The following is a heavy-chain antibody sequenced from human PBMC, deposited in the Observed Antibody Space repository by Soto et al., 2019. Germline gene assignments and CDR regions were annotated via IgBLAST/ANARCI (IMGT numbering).Heavy chain of an antibody. D-gene: IGHD3-16*01. CDR2: IYYSGST. J-gene: IGHJ3*02. V-gene: IGHV4-31*03. Sequence: SETLSLTCTVSGGSISSGGYYWSWIRQHPGKGLEWIGYIYYSGSTYYNPSLKSRVTISVDTSKNQFSLKLSSVTAADTAVYYCASRGEGDDALDIWGQGTMVTVS. CDR3: ASRGEGDDALDI. CDR1: GGSISSGGYY.